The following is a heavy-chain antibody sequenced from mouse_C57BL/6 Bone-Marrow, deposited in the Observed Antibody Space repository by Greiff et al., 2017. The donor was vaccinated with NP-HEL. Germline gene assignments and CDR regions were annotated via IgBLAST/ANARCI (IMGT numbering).Heavy chain of an antibody. CDR2: ISNGGGST. CDR3: AREGNYFYYYAMDY. V-gene: IGHV5-12*01. D-gene: IGHD2-1*01. Sequence: EVMLVESGGGLVQPGGSLKLSCAASGFTFSDYYMYWVRQTPEKRLEWVAYISNGGGSTYYPDTVKGRFTISRDNAKNTLYLQMSRLKSEDTAMYYCAREGNYFYYYAMDYWGQGTSVTVSS. CDR1: GFTFSDYY. J-gene: IGHJ4*01.